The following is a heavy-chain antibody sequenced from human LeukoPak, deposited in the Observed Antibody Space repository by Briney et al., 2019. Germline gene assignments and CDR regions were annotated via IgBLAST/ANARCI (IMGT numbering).Heavy chain of an antibody. J-gene: IGHJ4*02. V-gene: IGHV3-23*01. Sequence: GGSLRLSCAVSGFTSSNAWMSWVRQAPGKGLEWVSAISGSGGSTYYADSVKGRFTISRDNSKNTLYLQMNSLRAEDTAVYYCAKQKSFWSGYYTSDYWGQGTLVTVSS. CDR2: ISGSGGST. CDR1: GFTSSNAW. D-gene: IGHD3-3*01. CDR3: AKQKSFWSGYYTSDY.